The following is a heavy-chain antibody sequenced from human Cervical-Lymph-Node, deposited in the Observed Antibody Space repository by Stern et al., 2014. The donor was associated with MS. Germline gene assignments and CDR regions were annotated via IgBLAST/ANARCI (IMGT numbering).Heavy chain of an antibody. V-gene: IGHV4-31*01. CDR2: IYYSGST. CDR3: ARGGDDGYTLDY. D-gene: IGHD5-18*01. CDR1: GGSISRGGYY. Sequence: QLQLQESGPGLVKPSQTLSLTCTVSGGSISRGGYYWSWIRQHPGKGLEWIGYIYYSGSTYYNPSLKSLVTISVDTSKNQFSLKLSSVTAADTAVYYCARGGDDGYTLDYWGQGTLVTVSS. J-gene: IGHJ4*02.